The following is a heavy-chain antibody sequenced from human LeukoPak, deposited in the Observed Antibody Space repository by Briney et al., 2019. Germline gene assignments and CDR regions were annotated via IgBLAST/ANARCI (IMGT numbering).Heavy chain of an antibody. J-gene: IGHJ4*02. V-gene: IGHV3-30*03. CDR2: ISYDGSNK. Sequence: GGSLRLSCAASGFTFSSYGMHWVRQAPGKGLEWVAVISYDGSNKYYADSVKGRFTISRDNSKNTLYLQMNSLRAEDTAVYYCARVGRGYSYGYFDYWGQGTLVTVSS. D-gene: IGHD5-18*01. CDR1: GFTFSSYG. CDR3: ARVGRGYSYGYFDY.